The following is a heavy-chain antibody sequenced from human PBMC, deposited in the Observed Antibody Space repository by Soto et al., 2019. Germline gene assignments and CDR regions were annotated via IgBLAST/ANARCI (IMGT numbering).Heavy chain of an antibody. CDR1: GFTFDDYA. D-gene: IGHD5-18*01. Sequence: EVQLEESGGALVQPGRSLRLSCAASGFTFDDYAMHWVRQVLGKGLEWVSSISWISGNIGYADSVKGRFTTSRDSAXXSLYLQMNSLRPEDTALYYCVRSKGGYSYGTPFDYWGQGTLVTVSS. J-gene: IGHJ4*02. CDR3: VRSKGGYSYGTPFDY. V-gene: IGHV3-9*01. CDR2: ISWISGNI.